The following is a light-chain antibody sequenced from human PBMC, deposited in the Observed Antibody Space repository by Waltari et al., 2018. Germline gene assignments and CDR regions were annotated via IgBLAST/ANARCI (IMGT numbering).Light chain of an antibody. CDR2: SNN. Sequence: QSVLTQPPSASGTPGQRVTISCSGSSSNTGSNTVNWYQQLPGTAPKHLIYSNNQRPSGVPDRFSGSKSGTSASLAISGLQSEDEADYYCAAWDDSLNGRVFGTGTKVTVL. CDR3: AAWDDSLNGRV. J-gene: IGLJ1*01. V-gene: IGLV1-44*01. CDR1: SSNTGSNT.